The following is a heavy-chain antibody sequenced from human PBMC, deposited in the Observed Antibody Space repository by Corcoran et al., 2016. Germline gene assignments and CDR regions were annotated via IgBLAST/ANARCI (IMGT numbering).Heavy chain of an antibody. D-gene: IGHD2-2*01. CDR3: ARDLELCSSTSGVRTPPYGMDV. Sequence: QVQLVQSGAEVKKPGSSVKVSCKASGGTFSSYAISWVRQAPGQGLEWMGGIIPIFGTANYAQKFQGRVTITADKSTSTAYMEMSSLRSEDTAVSDVARDLELCSSTSGVRTPPYGMDVWGQGTTVTVSS. CDR2: IIPIFGTA. CDR1: GGTFSSYA. V-gene: IGHV1-69*06. J-gene: IGHJ6*02.